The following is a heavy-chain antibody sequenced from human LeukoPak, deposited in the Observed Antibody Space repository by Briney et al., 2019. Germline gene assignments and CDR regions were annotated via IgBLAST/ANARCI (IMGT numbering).Heavy chain of an antibody. CDR3: ARGRRDGYNQFDY. CDR2: IYYSGST. CDR1: GGSISSYY. V-gene: IGHV4-59*01. Sequence: PSGTLSLTCTVSGGSISSYYWSWIRQPPGKGLEWIGYIYYSGSTNYNPSLKSRVTISVDTSKNQFSLKLSSVTAADTAVYYCARGRRDGYNQFDYWGQGTLVTVSS. D-gene: IGHD5-24*01. J-gene: IGHJ4*02.